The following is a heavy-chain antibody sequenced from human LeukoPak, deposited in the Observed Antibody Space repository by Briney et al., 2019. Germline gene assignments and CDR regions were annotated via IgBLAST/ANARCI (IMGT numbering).Heavy chain of an antibody. CDR3: AKEVYSDSSGYFDY. Sequence: GGSLRLSCAASGFTFSSYAMSWVRQAPGKGLEWVSGISGSGASTYYADSVKGRFTISRDNSKNALYLQMNSLRADETAVYYCAKEVYSDSSGYFDYWGQGTLVTVSS. J-gene: IGHJ4*02. D-gene: IGHD3-22*01. CDR2: ISGSGAST. CDR1: GFTFSSYA. V-gene: IGHV3-23*01.